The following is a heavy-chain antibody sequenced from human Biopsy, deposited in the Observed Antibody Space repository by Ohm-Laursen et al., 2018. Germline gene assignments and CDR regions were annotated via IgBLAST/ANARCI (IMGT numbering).Heavy chain of an antibody. J-gene: IGHJ6*02. CDR3: ARDQMIFGGGDGLAV. Sequence: SVKVSCKASGYSFSTYDVNWVRQARGQGLEWMGWMIPSSGKTGYAQRFQGRVTLTMNTSISTAYMELSGLRSEDTAVYYCARDQMIFGGGDGLAVWGQGTTVVVSS. D-gene: IGHD3/OR15-3a*01. CDR2: MIPSSGKT. V-gene: IGHV1-8*01. CDR1: GYSFSTYD.